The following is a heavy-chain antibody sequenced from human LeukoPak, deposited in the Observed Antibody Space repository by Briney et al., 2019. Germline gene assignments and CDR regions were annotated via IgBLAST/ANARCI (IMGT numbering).Heavy chain of an antibody. CDR2: ISGSGGST. D-gene: IGHD2-2*01. CDR3: AKAYQGDYYYYGMDV. Sequence: GGSLRLSCAASGFTFSSYAMSWVRQAPGKGLEWVSAISGSGGSTYYADSVKGRFTISRDNSKNTLYLQMNSLGAEDTAVYYCAKAYQGDYYYYGMDVWGQGTTVTVSS. J-gene: IGHJ6*02. V-gene: IGHV3-23*01. CDR1: GFTFSSYA.